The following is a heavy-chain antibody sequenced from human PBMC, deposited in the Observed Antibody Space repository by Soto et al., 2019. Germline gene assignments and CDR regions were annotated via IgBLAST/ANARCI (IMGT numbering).Heavy chain of an antibody. CDR3: ASPLGIAAAGTGVDDY. D-gene: IGHD6-13*01. CDR1: GFTFSSYG. J-gene: IGHJ4*02. CDR2: ISYDGSNK. V-gene: IGHV3-30*03. Sequence: QVQLVESGGGVVQPGRSLRLSCAASGFTFSSYGMHWVRQAPGKGLEWVAVISYDGSNKYYVDSVKGRFTISRDNSKNTLYLQMNSLRAEDTAVYYCASPLGIAAAGTGVDDYWGQGTLVTVSS.